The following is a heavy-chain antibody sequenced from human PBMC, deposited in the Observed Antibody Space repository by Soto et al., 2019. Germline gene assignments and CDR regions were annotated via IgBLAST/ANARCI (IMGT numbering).Heavy chain of an antibody. CDR1: GDSIGSGNKY. D-gene: IGHD2-2*01. CDR3: AREDCSSTSCYFNYYHFGMEV. J-gene: IGHJ6*02. CDR2: IFSSGTT. V-gene: IGHV4-30-4*02. Sequence: SETLSLTCTVSGDSIGSGNKYWSWIRQAPGKGLELIGYIFSSGTTYYNPSLKSRLTMSLDTSQNQFSLKLNSVTAADTAVYFCAREDCSSTSCYFNYYHFGMEVWGQGTTVSVSS.